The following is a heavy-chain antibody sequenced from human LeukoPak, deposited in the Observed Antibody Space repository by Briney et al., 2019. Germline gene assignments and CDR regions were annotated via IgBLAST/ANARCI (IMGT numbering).Heavy chain of an antibody. J-gene: IGHJ4*02. CDR3: ARAQGRWLQLRFFDY. V-gene: IGHV4-39*07. Sequence: SETLSLTCTVSGGSISSSSYYWGWIRQPPGKGLEWIGEINHSGSTNYNPSLKSRVTISVDTSKNQFSLKLSSVTAADTAVYYCARAQGRWLQLRFFDYWGQGTLVTVSS. D-gene: IGHD5-24*01. CDR2: INHSGST. CDR1: GGSISSSSYY.